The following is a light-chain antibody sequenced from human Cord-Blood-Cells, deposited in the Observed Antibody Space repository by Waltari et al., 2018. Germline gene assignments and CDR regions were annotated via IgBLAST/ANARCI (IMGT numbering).Light chain of an antibody. V-gene: IGLV2-23*01. CDR2: EGS. CDR1: SSDVGSYNL. CDR3: CSYAGSSFWV. Sequence: QSALTQPASVSGSPGQSITISCTGTSSDVGSYNLVSWYQQHPGKAPKLMIYEGSKRPSGVSNRFAGSKSCNTASLTISGLQAEDEADYYCCSYAGSSFWVFGGGTKLTVL. J-gene: IGLJ3*02.